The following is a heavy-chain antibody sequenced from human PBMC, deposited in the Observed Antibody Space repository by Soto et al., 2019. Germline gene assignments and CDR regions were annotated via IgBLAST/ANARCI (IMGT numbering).Heavy chain of an antibody. CDR2: ISASGGRT. D-gene: IGHD3-3*01. Sequence: GGSLRLSCVVSGFTFSSDAMSWVRQAPGKGLEWISVISASGGRTFYLDSVKGRFTSSRDNSKSTLYLQMNSLRAEDTAVYYCARDFVWSGYYGKALDYWGQGTLVTVSS. CDR1: GFTFSSDA. J-gene: IGHJ4*02. CDR3: ARDFVWSGYYGKALDY. V-gene: IGHV3-23*01.